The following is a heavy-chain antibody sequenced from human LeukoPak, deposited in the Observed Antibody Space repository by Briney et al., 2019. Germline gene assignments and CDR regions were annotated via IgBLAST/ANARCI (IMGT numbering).Heavy chain of an antibody. V-gene: IGHV3-66*01. Sequence: GGSLRLSCAASGFTVSSNYMSWVRQAPGKGLEWVSVIYRSGTTYYADSVKGRLTISRDISKNTLYLQMNSLRAEDTAVYYCARDGLSTIAAGYWGQGALVTVSS. CDR1: GFTVSSNY. CDR2: IYRSGTT. J-gene: IGHJ4*02. D-gene: IGHD6-6*01. CDR3: ARDGLSTIAAGY.